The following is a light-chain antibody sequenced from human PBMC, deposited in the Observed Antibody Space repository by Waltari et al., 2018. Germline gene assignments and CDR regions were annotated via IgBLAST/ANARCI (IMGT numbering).Light chain of an antibody. CDR2: SDN. J-gene: IGLJ2*01. CDR1: SSNIVSNS. CDR3: AAWDVSLNGLV. V-gene: IGLV1-44*01. Sequence: QSVLTQPPSASGTPGQRVTISCSGSSSNIVSNSVNWYQHLPGTAPKLLIYSDNQRPSGVPDRFSGSKSGASASLAISGLQSEDEADYYCAAWDVSLNGLVFGGGTKLTVL.